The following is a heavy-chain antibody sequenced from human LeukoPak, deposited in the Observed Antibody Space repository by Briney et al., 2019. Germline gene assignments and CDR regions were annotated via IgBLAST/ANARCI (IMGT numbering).Heavy chain of an antibody. CDR2: IYYSGST. Sequence: PLETLSLTCTVSGGSISSYYWSWIRQPPGKGLEWIGYIYYSGSTNYNPSLKSRVTISVDTSKNQFSLKLSSVTAADTAVYYCARDEFTTDAFDIWGQGTMVTVSS. J-gene: IGHJ3*02. D-gene: IGHD3-22*01. V-gene: IGHV4-59*01. CDR3: ARDEFTTDAFDI. CDR1: GGSISSYY.